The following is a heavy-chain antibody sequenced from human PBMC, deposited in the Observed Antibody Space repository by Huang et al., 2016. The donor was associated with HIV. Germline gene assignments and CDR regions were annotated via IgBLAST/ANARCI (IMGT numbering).Heavy chain of an antibody. CDR3: ARDRDFGVVRLDV. CDR2: MSSSSTSI. D-gene: IGHD3-3*01. J-gene: IGHJ6*02. CDR1: GFTFSSYS. V-gene: IGHV3-21*01. Sequence: EVQLVESGGGLVKPGGSLRLSCAASGFTFSSYSMDWVRQAPGKGLEWGSSMSSSSTSIYYADSVKGRFTISRDNAKNSLYLQMNSLRAEDTAVYYCARDRDFGVVRLDVWGQGTTVTVSS.